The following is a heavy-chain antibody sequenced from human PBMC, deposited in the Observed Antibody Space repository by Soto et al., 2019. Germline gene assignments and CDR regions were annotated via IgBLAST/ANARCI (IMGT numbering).Heavy chain of an antibody. CDR1: GFTFDDYT. CDR2: ISGSGGST. J-gene: IGHJ4*02. Sequence: PGGSLRLSCAASGFTFDDYTMHWVRQAPGKGLEWVSAISGSGGSTYYADSVKGRFTISRDNSKNTLYLQMNSLRAEDTAVYYCAKDGMSSSSSDYWGQGTLVTVSS. D-gene: IGHD6-6*01. CDR3: AKDGMSSSSSDY. V-gene: IGHV3-23*01.